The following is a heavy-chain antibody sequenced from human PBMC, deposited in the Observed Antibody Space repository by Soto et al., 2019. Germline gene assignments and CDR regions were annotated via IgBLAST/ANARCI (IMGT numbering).Heavy chain of an antibody. CDR2: ISGSGGST. V-gene: IGHV3-23*01. Sequence: EVQLLESGGGLVQPGGSLRLSCAASGFTFSDYAMSWVRQAPGKGLEWVSGISGSGGSTYYADSVKGRFTISRDNSKNTLYLQMTSLRADDTAVYYCAKVSWFWSVTPDAFDIWGQGTMVTVSS. CDR1: GFTFSDYA. D-gene: IGHD3-10*01. CDR3: AKVSWFWSVTPDAFDI. J-gene: IGHJ3*02.